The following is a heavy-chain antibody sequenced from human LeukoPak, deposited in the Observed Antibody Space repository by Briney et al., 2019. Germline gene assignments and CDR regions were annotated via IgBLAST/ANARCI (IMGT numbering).Heavy chain of an antibody. CDR3: ATSSGYYLDAFDI. V-gene: IGHV1-24*01. Sequence: ASVKVSCKVSGYTLTELSMHWVRQAPGKGLERMGGFHPEDGETIYAQKFQGRVTMTEDTSTDTAYMELSSLRSEDTAVYYCATSSGYYLDAFDIWGQGTMVTVSS. CDR1: GYTLTELS. D-gene: IGHD3-22*01. CDR2: FHPEDGET. J-gene: IGHJ3*02.